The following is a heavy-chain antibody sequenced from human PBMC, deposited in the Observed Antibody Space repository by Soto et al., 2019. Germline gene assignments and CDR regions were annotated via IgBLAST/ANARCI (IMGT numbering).Heavy chain of an antibody. CDR1: GDSVSSNSAA. V-gene: IGHV6-1*01. CDR3: ARVVGSSEHDY. J-gene: IGHJ4*02. Sequence: SQTLSLTCAISGDSVSSNSAAWNRIRQSPSRGLEWLGRTYYRSKWHSEYAVSVKSRISIKPDTSKNQFSLQLNSVTPEDTAMYYCARVVGSSEHDYWGQGTLVTVSS. D-gene: IGHD6-13*01. CDR2: TYYRSKWHS.